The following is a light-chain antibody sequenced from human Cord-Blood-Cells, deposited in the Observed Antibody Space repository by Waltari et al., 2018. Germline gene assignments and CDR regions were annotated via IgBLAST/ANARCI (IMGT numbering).Light chain of an antibody. Sequence: DIQMTQSPSSLSASVADRVTITCQAGQDISNYLNWYQQKPGKAPKLLIYDASNLETGVPSRFSGSGSGTDFTFTISSLQPEDIATYYCQQYDNLPLTFGGGTKVEIK. CDR3: QQYDNLPLT. CDR2: DAS. V-gene: IGKV1-33*01. CDR1: QDISNY. J-gene: IGKJ4*01.